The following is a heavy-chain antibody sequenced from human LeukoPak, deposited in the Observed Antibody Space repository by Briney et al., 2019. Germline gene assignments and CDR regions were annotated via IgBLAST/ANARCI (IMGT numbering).Heavy chain of an antibody. Sequence: PSQTLSLTCTVSGGSISSGGYYWSWIRQHPGKGLEWIGYIYYSGSTYYNPSLKSRVTISVDTSKNQFSLKLSSVTAADTAVYYCARDQSVRLLQTSSTYFKHVFAIWGQGSMVTVSS. CDR2: IYYSGST. V-gene: IGHV4-31*03. CDR3: ARDQSVRLLQTSSTYFKHVFAI. J-gene: IGHJ3*02. D-gene: IGHD6-13*01. CDR1: GGSISSGGYY.